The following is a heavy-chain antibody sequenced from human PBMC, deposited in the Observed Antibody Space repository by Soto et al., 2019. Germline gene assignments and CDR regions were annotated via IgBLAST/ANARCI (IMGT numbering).Heavy chain of an antibody. CDR1: GFTFSSYA. CDR3: ARHDDYDTTGVYGMDV. D-gene: IGHD3-22*01. J-gene: IGHJ6*02. V-gene: IGHV3-23*01. CDR2: ISGGGGST. Sequence: GGSLRLSCAASGFTFSSYAMSWVRQAPGKGLEWVSAISGGGGSTYYADSVEGRFTISRDSTNNTLYLEMNTLRVDDTAVYYCARHDDYDTTGVYGMDVWGQGTTVTVSS.